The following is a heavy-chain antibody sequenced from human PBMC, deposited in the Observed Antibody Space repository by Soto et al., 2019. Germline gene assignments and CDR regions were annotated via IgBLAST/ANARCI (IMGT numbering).Heavy chain of an antibody. CDR1: GGSVSSGSYY. V-gene: IGHV4-61*01. J-gene: IGHJ3*02. CDR2: IYYSGST. D-gene: IGHD1-26*01. Sequence: PSETLSLTCTVSGGSVSSGSYYWSWIRQPPGKGLEWIGYIYYSGSTNYNPSLKSRVTISVDTSKNQFSLKLSSVTAADTAVYYCAVLVGATPDAFDIWGQGTMVTVSS. CDR3: AVLVGATPDAFDI.